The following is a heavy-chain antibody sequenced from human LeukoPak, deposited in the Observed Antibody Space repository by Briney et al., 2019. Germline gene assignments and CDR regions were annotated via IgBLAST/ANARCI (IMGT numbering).Heavy chain of an antibody. CDR1: GFTFSNSW. V-gene: IGHV3-7*01. CDR3: ARETSSWYPMDS. CDR2: IKEDGSEK. Sequence: GGSLRLSCAGSGFTFSNSWMSWVRQAPGKGLEWVANIKEDGSEKNYVDSVKGRFTISRDNAKNSLYLQINSLRVEDTAVYYCARETSSWYPMDSWGQGTLVTVSS. J-gene: IGHJ4*02. D-gene: IGHD6-13*01.